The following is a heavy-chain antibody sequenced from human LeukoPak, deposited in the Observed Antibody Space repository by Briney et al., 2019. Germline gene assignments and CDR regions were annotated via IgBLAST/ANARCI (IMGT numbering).Heavy chain of an antibody. CDR1: GYTFSSYA. D-gene: IGHD6-19*01. Sequence: ASVKVSCKTSGYTFSSYAMHWVRQAPGQRLEWMGCINGDNGNTQYSQKFQGRVAFTRDTSASTAYMELSSLTSEDMAVFYCARGGPNSGGWTLDHWGQGTLVSVSS. V-gene: IGHV1-3*03. CDR3: ARGGPNSGGWTLDH. CDR2: INGDNGNT. J-gene: IGHJ4*02.